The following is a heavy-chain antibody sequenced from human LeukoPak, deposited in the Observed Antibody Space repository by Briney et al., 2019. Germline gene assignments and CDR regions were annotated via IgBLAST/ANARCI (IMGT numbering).Heavy chain of an antibody. J-gene: IGHJ6*02. D-gene: IGHD3-3*01. CDR1: GFTFSSYG. Sequence: GRPLRLSCAASGFTFSSYGMHWVRQAQGKGLERVQVISYDGSNKYYADSVKGRFTISRDNSKNTLYLQMNSLRAEDKAVYYCAKDGIAYYDFWSGPYYYGMDVWGQGTTVTVSS. CDR3: AKDGIAYYDFWSGPYYYGMDV. V-gene: IGHV3-30*18. CDR2: ISYDGSNK.